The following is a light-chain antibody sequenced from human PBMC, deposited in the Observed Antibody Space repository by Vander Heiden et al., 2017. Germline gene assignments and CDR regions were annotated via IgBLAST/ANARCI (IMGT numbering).Light chain of an antibody. Sequence: PMTPSPSSLSASVGDRVTITCRASQDISNWLAWYQQKQGEAPKLLIYLTASIQSGGPSRFRGGGSGTHFTLTINSLQPDDFATYYCQQSSSFPRTFGGGTKVEMK. CDR1: QDISNW. J-gene: IGKJ4*01. CDR2: LTA. V-gene: IGKV1D-12*01. CDR3: QQSSSFPRT.